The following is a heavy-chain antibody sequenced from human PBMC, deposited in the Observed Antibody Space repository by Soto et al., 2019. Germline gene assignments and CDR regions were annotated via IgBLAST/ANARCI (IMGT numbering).Heavy chain of an antibody. CDR1: GGTFSSYA. D-gene: IGHD3-22*01. J-gene: IGHJ1*01. V-gene: IGHV1-69*13. Sequence: ASVKISCKASGGTFSSYAISWVRQAPGPGLEWMGGIIPIFGTANYAQKFQGGVTITADESTSTAYMALSSLRSEDTAVYYCARGKNYYDSSGYSPAEYFQHWGQGTLVTVSS. CDR2: IIPIFGTA. CDR3: ARGKNYYDSSGYSPAEYFQH.